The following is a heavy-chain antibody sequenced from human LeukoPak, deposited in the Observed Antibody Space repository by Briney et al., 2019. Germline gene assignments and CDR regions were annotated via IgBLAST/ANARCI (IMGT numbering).Heavy chain of an antibody. CDR3: AKASDTVTTDRALDY. J-gene: IGHJ4*01. CDR2: ISSGGGAP. Sequence: GGSLRLSCVASGFTFSNHAMSWVRQAPGKGLEWVSAISSGGGAPYYADSVKGRFVMSRDNSKNTLYLQMNSLRAEDTAVYYCAKASDTVTTDRALDYWGQGTLVTVSS. V-gene: IGHV3-23*01. CDR1: GFTFSNHA. D-gene: IGHD4-17*01.